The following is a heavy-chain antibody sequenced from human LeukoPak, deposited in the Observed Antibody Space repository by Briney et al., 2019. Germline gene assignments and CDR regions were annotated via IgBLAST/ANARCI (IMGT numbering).Heavy chain of an antibody. CDR3: ARGGREYKYGRELDH. V-gene: IGHV1-3*01. CDR2: INAGNGNT. CDR1: GYTFTSYA. Sequence: VASVKVSCKASGYTFTSYAMHWVRQAPGQRLEWMGWINAGNGNTKYSQKFQGRVTITRDTSASTAYMELSSLRSEDTAVYYCARGGREYKYGRELDHWGQGTLVTVSS. J-gene: IGHJ4*02. D-gene: IGHD5-18*01.